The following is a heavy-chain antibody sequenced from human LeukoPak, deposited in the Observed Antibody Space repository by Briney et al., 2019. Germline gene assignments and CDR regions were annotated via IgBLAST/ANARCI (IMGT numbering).Heavy chain of an antibody. J-gene: IGHJ4*02. CDR3: ARDHRLDYYGTRDYYFDY. CDR2: ISSSSYI. D-gene: IGHD3-10*01. Sequence: GGSLRLSCAASGFTFISYSMNWVRQAPGKGVEWVSSISSSSYIHYADSVKGRFTISRDNAKNSLYLEMNSLRAEDTALYYCARDHRLDYYGTRDYYFDYWGQGTLVTVSS. V-gene: IGHV3-21*01. CDR1: GFTFISYS.